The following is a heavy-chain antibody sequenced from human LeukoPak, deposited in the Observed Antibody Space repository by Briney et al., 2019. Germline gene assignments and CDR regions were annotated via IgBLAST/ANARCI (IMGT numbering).Heavy chain of an antibody. D-gene: IGHD4-17*01. CDR2: IYPGDSDT. J-gene: IGHJ5*02. CDR3: ARQSHDYGDYVVYNWFDP. Sequence: GESLKISCKGSGYSFTSYWIGWVRQMAGKGLEWMGIIYPGDSDTRYSPSFQGQVTISADKSISTAYLQWSSLKASDTAMYYCARQSHDYGDYVVYNWFDPWGQETLVTVSS. V-gene: IGHV5-51*01. CDR1: GYSFTSYW.